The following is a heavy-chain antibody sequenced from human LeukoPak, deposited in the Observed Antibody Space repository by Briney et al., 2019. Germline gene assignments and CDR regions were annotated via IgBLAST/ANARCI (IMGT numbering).Heavy chain of an antibody. CDR2: MNPNSGNT. CDR1: GYTFTCYY. J-gene: IGHJ6*02. Sequence: ASVKVSCKASGYTFTCYYRHWVRQAPGQGLEWMGWMNPNSGNTGYAQKFQGRVTMTRNTSISTAYMELSSLRSEDTAVYYCARGRTLRGITIFGVVTRNYYYYGMDVWGQGTTVTVSS. D-gene: IGHD3-3*01. V-gene: IGHV1-8*02. CDR3: ARGRTLRGITIFGVVTRNYYYYGMDV.